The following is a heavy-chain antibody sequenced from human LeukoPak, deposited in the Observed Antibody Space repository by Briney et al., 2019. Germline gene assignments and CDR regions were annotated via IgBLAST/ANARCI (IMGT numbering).Heavy chain of an antibody. CDR2: INHSGST. V-gene: IGHV4-34*01. J-gene: IGHJ6*04. CDR3: ARGRAVASIVSRYYYYYGMDV. CDR1: GGSFSGYY. Sequence: NPSETLSLTCAVYGGSFSGYYWSWIRQSPGKGLEWIGEINHSGSTNYNPSLKSRVTISVDTSKNQFSLKLSSVTAADTAVYYCARGRAVASIVSRYYYYYGMDVWGKGTTVTVSS. D-gene: IGHD3-9*01.